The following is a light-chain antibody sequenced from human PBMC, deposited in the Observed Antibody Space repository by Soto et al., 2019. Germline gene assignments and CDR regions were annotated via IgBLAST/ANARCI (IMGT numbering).Light chain of an antibody. CDR1: SSDVGSYNL. Sequence: QSVLTQPASVSGSPGQSITISCTGTSSDVGSYNLVSWYQQHPGKAHKLMIYEGSKRPSGVSNRFSGSKSGNTASQTISGLQAEDEADYYCCSYAGSSTWVFGGGTKLTVL. CDR2: EGS. CDR3: CSYAGSSTWV. J-gene: IGLJ3*02. V-gene: IGLV2-23*01.